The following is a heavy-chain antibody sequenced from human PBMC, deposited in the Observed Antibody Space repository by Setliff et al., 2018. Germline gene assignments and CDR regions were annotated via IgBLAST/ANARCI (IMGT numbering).Heavy chain of an antibody. J-gene: IGHJ4*02. D-gene: IGHD1-7*01. CDR2: ISATGSNT. CDR3: VRGFQGKDVGTFDS. Sequence: GGSLRLSCAASGFTFSTYAMSWVRQAPGRGLEWVSGISATGSNTYYADSVKGRFTISRDNSKNTLFLQMSSLRADDTAVYYCVRGFQGKDVGTFDSWGQGALVTVSS. CDR1: GFTFSTYA. V-gene: IGHV3-23*01.